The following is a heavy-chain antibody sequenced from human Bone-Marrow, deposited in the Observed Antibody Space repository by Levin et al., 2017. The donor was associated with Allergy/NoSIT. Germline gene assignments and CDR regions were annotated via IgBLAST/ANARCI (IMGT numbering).Heavy chain of an antibody. V-gene: IGHV3-7*01. Sequence: SCAVSGFTFGRYWMSWVRQAPGKGLEWVANIEQDGSKTFYVDSVRGRFTVSKDNAKSSLYLQVNSLRTEDTAVYYCARDSPGYGGYDYWGQGTLVSVSS. J-gene: IGHJ4*02. CDR1: GFTFGRYW. CDR2: IEQDGSKT. D-gene: IGHD5-12*01. CDR3: ARDSPGYGGYDY.